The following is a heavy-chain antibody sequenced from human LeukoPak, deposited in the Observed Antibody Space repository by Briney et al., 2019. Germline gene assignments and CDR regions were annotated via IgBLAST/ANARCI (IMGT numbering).Heavy chain of an antibody. CDR3: ARDSYYSATTVTTGFDY. Sequence: GGSLRLSCAASGFTFSSYAMHWVRQAPGKGLEWVAVISYDGSNKYYADSVKGRFTISRDNAKNSLYLQMNSLRAEDTAVYYCARDSYYSATTVTTGFDYWGQGTLVTGSS. CDR2: ISYDGSNK. J-gene: IGHJ4*02. CDR1: GFTFSSYA. V-gene: IGHV3-30-3*01. D-gene: IGHD4-17*01.